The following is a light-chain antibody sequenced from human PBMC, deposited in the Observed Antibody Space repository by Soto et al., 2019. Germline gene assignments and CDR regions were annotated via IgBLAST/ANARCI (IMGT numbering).Light chain of an antibody. V-gene: IGLV2-23*02. CDR1: SSDVGAYNL. CDR2: EVS. J-gene: IGLJ2*01. Sequence: QSALTQPASVSGTPGQSITISCTGTSSDVGAYNLVSWYQQHPGTAPQLMIFEVSKRPSGVANRFSGSKSGNTASLTITGLRAEDEADYYCGSWAGILSAVVFGGGTKLTVL. CDR3: GSWAGILSAVV.